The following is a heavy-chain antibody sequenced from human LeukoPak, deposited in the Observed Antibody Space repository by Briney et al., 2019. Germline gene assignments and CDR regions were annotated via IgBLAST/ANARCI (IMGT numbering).Heavy chain of an antibody. CDR3: AKDFVVVVPAATFDY. J-gene: IGHJ4*02. V-gene: IGHV3-23*01. CDR2: ISGSGGST. D-gene: IGHD2-2*01. CDR1: GFTFSSYA. Sequence: GGSLRLSCAASGFTFSSYAMSWVRQAPGKGLEWVSAISGSGGSTYYADSVKGRFAISRDNSKNTLYLQMNSLRAEDTAVYYCAKDFVVVVPAATFDYWGQGTLVTVSS.